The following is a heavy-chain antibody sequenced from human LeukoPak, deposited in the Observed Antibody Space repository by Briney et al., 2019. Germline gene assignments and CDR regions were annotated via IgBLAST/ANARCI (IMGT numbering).Heavy chain of an antibody. CDR3: ARGISSSSCCHFDH. Sequence: GGSLRLSCAASGFTVSSTYMTWVRQAPGKGLEWVSVIYSGGSTYSADPVKGRFTISRDNSKNTLYLEMNSLRAEDTAVYYCARGISSSSCCHFDHWGQRTLVTVSS. CDR1: GFTVSSTY. J-gene: IGHJ4*02. D-gene: IGHD2-2*01. CDR2: IYSGGST. V-gene: IGHV3-66*02.